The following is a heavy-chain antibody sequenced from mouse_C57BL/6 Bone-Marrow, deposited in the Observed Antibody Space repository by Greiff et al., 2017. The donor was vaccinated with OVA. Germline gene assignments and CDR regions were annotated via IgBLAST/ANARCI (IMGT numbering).Heavy chain of an antibody. Sequence: VQLQQPGAELVKPGASVKLSCTASGYTFTSYWMHWVKQRPGRGLEWIGRIDPNSGGTKYDAKFKGKATMTVDNPSSTAYLQLSSRTSEDSAVYYCASAGDDWYFDGWGTGTTVTVTS. D-gene: IGHD2-13*01. J-gene: IGHJ1*03. CDR3: ASAGDDWYFDG. CDR2: IDPNSGGT. V-gene: IGHV1-72*01. CDR1: GYTFTSYW.